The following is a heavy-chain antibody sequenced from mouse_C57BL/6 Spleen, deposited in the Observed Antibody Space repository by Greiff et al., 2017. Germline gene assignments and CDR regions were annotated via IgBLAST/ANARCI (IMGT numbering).Heavy chain of an antibody. D-gene: IGHD2-1*01. Sequence: VQLQQPGAELVRPGSSVKLSCKASGYTFTSYWMDWVKQRPGPGLEWIGNIYPSDSETHYNQKFKDKATLTVDKSSSTAYMQLSSLSSEDSAVYYWERGNYHYAMDYWVQGTSVTVSS. CDR2: IYPSDSET. J-gene: IGHJ4*01. CDR3: ERGNYHYAMDY. V-gene: IGHV1-61*01. CDR1: GYTFTSYW.